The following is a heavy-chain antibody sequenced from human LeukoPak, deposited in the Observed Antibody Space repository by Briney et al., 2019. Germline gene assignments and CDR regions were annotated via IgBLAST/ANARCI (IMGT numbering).Heavy chain of an antibody. V-gene: IGHV3-30*18. CDR3: AKCNYYYGSSCYLGS. J-gene: IGHJ5*02. D-gene: IGHD3-22*01. CDR2: ISYDGSNK. Sequence: GGSLRLSCAASGFTFSSYGMHWVRQAPGKGLEWVAVISYDGSNKYYADSVKGRFTISRDNSKNTLYLQMNSLIAEDTAVYYCAKCNYYYGSSCYLGSWRQGTLDSVSS. CDR1: GFTFSSYG.